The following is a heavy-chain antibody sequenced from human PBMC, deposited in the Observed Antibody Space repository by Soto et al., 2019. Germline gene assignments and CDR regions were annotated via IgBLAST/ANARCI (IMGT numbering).Heavy chain of an antibody. CDR3: ARQDYAFWSGYNTLYPSYYYGMDV. CDR1: GYTFTSYA. J-gene: IGHJ6*02. Sequence: ASVKVSCKASGYTFTSYAMHWVRQAPGQRLEWMGWINAGNGNTKYSQKFQGRVTITRDTSASTAYMELSSLRSEDTAVYYCARQDYAFWSGYNTLYPSYYYGMDVWGQGTTVTVSS. V-gene: IGHV1-3*01. CDR2: INAGNGNT. D-gene: IGHD3-3*01.